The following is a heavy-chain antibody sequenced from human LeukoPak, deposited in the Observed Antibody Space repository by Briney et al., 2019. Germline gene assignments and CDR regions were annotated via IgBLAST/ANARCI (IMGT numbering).Heavy chain of an antibody. J-gene: IGHJ4*02. CDR2: IRYDGNNK. V-gene: IGHV3-30*02. D-gene: IGHD2-2*02. Sequence: PGGSLRLSCAASGFTFSTYGMHWVRQAPGKGLEWVAFIRYDGNNKFYADSVKGRFTISRDNSKNTLYLQMNSLRTEDTAVYYCARDPTRGYCSTTSCYTFDCWGQGTLVTVSS. CDR1: GFTFSTYG. CDR3: ARDPTRGYCSTTSCYTFDC.